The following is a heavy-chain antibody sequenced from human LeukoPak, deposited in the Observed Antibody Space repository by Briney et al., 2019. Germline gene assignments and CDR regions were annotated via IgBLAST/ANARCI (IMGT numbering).Heavy chain of an antibody. Sequence: GRSLRLSCAASGFTFSSYGMHWVRQAPGKGLEWVAVISYDGSNKYYADSVKGRFTTSRDNSKNTLYLQMNSLRAEDTAVYYCAKGYAVNYYGSGSYSEYFQHWGQGTLVTVSS. D-gene: IGHD3-10*01. V-gene: IGHV3-30*18. CDR2: ISYDGSNK. CDR3: AKGYAVNYYGSGSYSEYFQH. CDR1: GFTFSSYG. J-gene: IGHJ1*01.